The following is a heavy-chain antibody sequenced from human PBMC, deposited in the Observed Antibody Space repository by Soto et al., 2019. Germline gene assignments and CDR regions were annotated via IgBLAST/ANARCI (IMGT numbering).Heavy chain of an antibody. CDR3: AHTTTYGDYGRNWFAP. CDR2: IYWDDDK. J-gene: IGHJ5*02. V-gene: IGHV2-5*02. CDR1: GFSLSTSGVG. Sequence: QITLKESGPTLVKPTQTLTLTCTFSGFSLSTSGVGVGWIRQPPGKALEWLALIYWDDDKRYSPSLKSRLTTPKDTPKTQVVLTITNMDPVDTATYYCAHTTTYGDYGRNWFAPWGQGTLVTVSS. D-gene: IGHD4-17*01.